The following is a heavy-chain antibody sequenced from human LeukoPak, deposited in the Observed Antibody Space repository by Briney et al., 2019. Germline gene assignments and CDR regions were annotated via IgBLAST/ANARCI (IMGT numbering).Heavy chain of an antibody. J-gene: IGHJ4*02. V-gene: IGHV3-15*01. CDR3: ARGFCSSTNCYQGPFDF. CDR2: IKNKTNGGTT. D-gene: IGHD2-2*01. CDR1: GFTFSSAW. Sequence: GGSLRLSCAASGFTFSSAWMTWVRQAPGKGLEWVGHIKNKTNGGTTDYAAPVKARFIISRDDSKNTLYLQMNSLRTEDTAVYYCARGFCSSTNCYQGPFDFWGQGTLVTVSS.